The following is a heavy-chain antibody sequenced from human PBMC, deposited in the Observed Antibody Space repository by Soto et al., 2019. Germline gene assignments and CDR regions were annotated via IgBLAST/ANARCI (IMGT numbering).Heavy chain of an antibody. Sequence: QVHLLESGPGLVKPSQTLSLTCSVSGDSISTVDYFWAWIRQPPGQALEYIGYIYKSTTTYYNPSFESRVAISLDTSKSQFSLTVTSVTAADTAVYFCARGRYCLTGRCFPNWSDSWGQGTLVTVSS. CDR3: ARGRYCLTGRCFPNWSDS. J-gene: IGHJ5*01. D-gene: IGHD2-15*01. CDR1: GDSISTVDYF. CDR2: IYKSTTT. V-gene: IGHV4-30-4*01.